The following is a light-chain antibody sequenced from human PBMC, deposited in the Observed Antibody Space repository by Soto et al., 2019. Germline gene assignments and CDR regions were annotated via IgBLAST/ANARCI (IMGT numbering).Light chain of an antibody. J-gene: IGKJ1*01. Sequence: EIVMTQSPPTLSVSPGERATLSCRASQSLYSNLAWYQQKRGQGPRLLIYGASTRATGIPARFSGSGSGTEFTLTISGLQSEDFAVYYCQQYSDWPPAFGQGTKVEIK. CDR2: GAS. CDR1: QSLYSN. CDR3: QQYSDWPPA. V-gene: IGKV3-15*01.